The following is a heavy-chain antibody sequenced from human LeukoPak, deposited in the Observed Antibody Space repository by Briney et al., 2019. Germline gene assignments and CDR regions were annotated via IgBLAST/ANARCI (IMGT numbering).Heavy chain of an antibody. V-gene: IGHV4-39*01. D-gene: IGHD2-8*01. CDR2: IYYSGST. CDR3: ARRPAWGMMTS. J-gene: IGHJ5*02. CDR1: GGSISSSSYY. Sequence: SETLSLTCTVSGGSISSSSYYWGWIRQPPGKGLEWIGSIYYSGSTYYNPSLKSRVTISVDTSKNQFSLKLSSVTAADTAVYYCARRPAWGMMTSWGQGTLVTVSS.